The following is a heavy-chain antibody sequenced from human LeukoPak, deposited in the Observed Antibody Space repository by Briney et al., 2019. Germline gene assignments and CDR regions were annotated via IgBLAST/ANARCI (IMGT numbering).Heavy chain of an antibody. CDR2: IYYSGST. CDR3: ARQAAGLFDY. Sequence: SETLSLTCTVSGGSISSSSYYWAWIRQPPGRGLEWIGSIYYSGSTYYNPSLKSRVTISVDTSKNQFSLKLSSVTAADTAVYYCARQAAGLFDYWGQGTLVTVSS. D-gene: IGHD6-13*01. V-gene: IGHV4-39*01. CDR1: GGSISSSSYY. J-gene: IGHJ4*02.